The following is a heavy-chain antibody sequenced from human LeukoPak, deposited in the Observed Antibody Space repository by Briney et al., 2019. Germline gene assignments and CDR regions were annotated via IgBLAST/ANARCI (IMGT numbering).Heavy chain of an antibody. Sequence: PGGSLRLSCAASGFTFSTYSMNWVRQAPGKGLEWVSSISSSSRDIYYADSVKGRFSISRDNAKNSLYLQMNRLRAEDTAVYYCAREYGFWSGYLYSGMDVWGQGTTVTVPS. D-gene: IGHD3-3*01. CDR1: GFTFSTYS. CDR3: AREYGFWSGYLYSGMDV. J-gene: IGHJ6*02. CDR2: ISSSSRDI. V-gene: IGHV3-21*01.